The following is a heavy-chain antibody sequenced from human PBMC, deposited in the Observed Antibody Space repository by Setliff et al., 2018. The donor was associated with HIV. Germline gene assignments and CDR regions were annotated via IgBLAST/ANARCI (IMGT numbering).Heavy chain of an antibody. CDR1: GGSISSTNYY. J-gene: IGHJ4*02. CDR3: ARGSHGTSWTDY. Sequence: SETLSLTCTVSGGSISSTNYYWGWIRQTPGKGLEWIGSIYYSGTTYYNPSLKSRVTMSVDTSTSRLSLKVHSVTAADTAMYYCARGSHGTSWTDYWGQGTLVTVS. CDR2: IYYSGTT. V-gene: IGHV4-39*07. D-gene: IGHD6-13*01.